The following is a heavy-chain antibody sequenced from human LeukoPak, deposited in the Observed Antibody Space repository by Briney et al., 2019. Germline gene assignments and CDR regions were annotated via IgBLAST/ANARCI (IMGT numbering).Heavy chain of an antibody. J-gene: IGHJ4*02. CDR1: GGSVSRGGYY. Sequence: SETLSLTCTVSGGSVSRGGYYWNWIRQHPGKGLEWIGFTSYSEGTYYNPSLMSRITISVDISQNQFSLKMRDVTAADTAIYFCATADWESFYFDSWGQGALVAVSS. CDR2: TSYSEGT. V-gene: IGHV4-31*03. CDR3: ATADWESFYFDS. D-gene: IGHD1-26*01.